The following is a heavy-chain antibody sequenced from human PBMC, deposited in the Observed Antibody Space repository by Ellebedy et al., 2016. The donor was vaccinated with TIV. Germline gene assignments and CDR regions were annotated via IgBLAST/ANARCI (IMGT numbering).Heavy chain of an antibody. CDR2: ISHTGSRT. Sequence: PGGSLRLSCAASGFTFTTYAMHWVRQAPGKGLEWVSTISHTGSRTYYTDSVEGRFIISRDTSKKTLYLQMNGLRAEETAIYYCAKGRGGGTDSSAPRYYFDYWGLGTLVTVSS. V-gene: IGHV3-23*01. CDR1: GFTFTTYA. CDR3: AKGRGGGTDSSAPRYYFDY. J-gene: IGHJ4*02. D-gene: IGHD3-22*01.